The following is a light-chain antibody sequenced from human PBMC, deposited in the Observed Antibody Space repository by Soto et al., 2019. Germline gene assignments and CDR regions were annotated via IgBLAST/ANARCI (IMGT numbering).Light chain of an antibody. Sequence: DIQMTQSPSSLSASVGDRVTITCRASQSISSYLNWYQQKPGKAPKVLIYAASSLQSGVPSRFSGIGSGTDFTLSISSLQPEDFATYYCQQSYSGPLTFGGGTKVASK. CDR1: QSISSY. CDR3: QQSYSGPLT. CDR2: AAS. V-gene: IGKV1-39*01. J-gene: IGKJ4*01.